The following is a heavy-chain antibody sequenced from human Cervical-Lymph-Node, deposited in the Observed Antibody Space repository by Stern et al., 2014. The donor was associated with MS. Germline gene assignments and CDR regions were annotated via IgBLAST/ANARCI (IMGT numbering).Heavy chain of an antibody. D-gene: IGHD3-22*01. CDR3: ARGNGYYYVGDY. CDR2: INAGNGNT. V-gene: IGHV1-3*01. J-gene: IGHJ4*02. Sequence: QVQLVQSGAEVKKPGASVKVSCKASGYTFTSYAMHWVRQAPGQRLEWMGWINAGNGNTKYSQKFQGSVTITRDTSASTAYMELSSLRSEDTAVYYCARGNGYYYVGDYWGQGTLVTVSS. CDR1: GYTFTSYA.